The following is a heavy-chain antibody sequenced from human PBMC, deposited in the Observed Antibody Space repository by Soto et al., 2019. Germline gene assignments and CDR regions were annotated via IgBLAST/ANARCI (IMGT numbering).Heavy chain of an antibody. CDR1: GFTFSSYG. J-gene: IGHJ6*02. CDR3: AKGTTRGGYCSSTSCYPRRYYYGMDV. CDR2: TSYDGSNK. D-gene: IGHD2-2*01. Sequence: GGSLRLSCAASGFTFSSYGMHWVRQAPGKGLEWVAVTSYDGSNKYYADSVKGRFTISRDNSKNTLYLQMNSLRAEDTAVYYCAKGTTRGGYCSSTSCYPRRYYYGMDVWGQGTTVTVSS. V-gene: IGHV3-30*18.